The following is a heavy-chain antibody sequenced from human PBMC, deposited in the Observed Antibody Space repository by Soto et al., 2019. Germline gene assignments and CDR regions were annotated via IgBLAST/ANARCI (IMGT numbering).Heavy chain of an antibody. CDR3: ARDSSGYYWFDP. V-gene: IGHV4-38-2*02. Sequence: ETLSLTCAVSGFSISSGYFWGWIRQPPGKGPEWLGSIYHSGTTYYNPSVKGRVTISVDTSKNQFSLKMSSVTAADTAVYYCARDSSGYYWFDPWGQGTLVTVSS. CDR2: IYHSGTT. CDR1: GFSISSGYF. J-gene: IGHJ5*02. D-gene: IGHD3-22*01.